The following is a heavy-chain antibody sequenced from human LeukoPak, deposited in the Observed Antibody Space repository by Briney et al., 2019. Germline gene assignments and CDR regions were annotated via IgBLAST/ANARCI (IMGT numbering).Heavy chain of an antibody. CDR2: IYNGGTT. CDR1: CVTSNY. CDR3: AGGGEAPRIFDY. J-gene: IGHJ4*02. D-gene: IGHD3-16*01. V-gene: IGHV3-66*02. Sequence: PGGSLRLSRAPSCVTSNYMSWVRQAPGKGLEWVSVIYNGGTTYYADPVKGGFTISRDNSKSTLFLYLQMNSRGIEAKAYYYGAGGGEAPRIFDYWGQGTLVTVSS.